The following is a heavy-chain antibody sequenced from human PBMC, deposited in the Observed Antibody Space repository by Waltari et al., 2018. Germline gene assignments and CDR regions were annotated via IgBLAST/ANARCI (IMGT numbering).Heavy chain of an antibody. J-gene: IGHJ4*02. D-gene: IGHD3-10*01. CDR3: AKDIWAGSGMVDY. V-gene: IGHV3-9*01. CDR1: GFTFDDYA. CDR2: ISWNRGNI. Sequence: EVQLVESGGGLVQPGRSLRLSCAASGFTFDDYAIHWVRQAPGKGLEGVSGISWNRGNIGYADSVRGRFTISRDNAKNSLYLQMNSLRAEDTALYYCAKDIWAGSGMVDYWGQGTRVTVSS.